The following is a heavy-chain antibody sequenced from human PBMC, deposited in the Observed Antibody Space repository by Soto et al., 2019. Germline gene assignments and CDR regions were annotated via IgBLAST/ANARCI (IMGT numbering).Heavy chain of an antibody. V-gene: IGHV4-59*08. CDR3: ARPYDFWSGYYTPLDLKRNSWFDP. Sequence: SETLSLTYSVSGGSISNYYWSWIRQPPGKGLEWIGHVYYSGSTNYNPSLKSRVTISVDTSKQQFSLKLSSVTAADTAVYYCARPYDFWSGYYTPLDLKRNSWFDPWGQGTLVTVSS. CDR1: GGSISNYY. CDR2: VYYSGST. D-gene: IGHD3-3*01. J-gene: IGHJ5*02.